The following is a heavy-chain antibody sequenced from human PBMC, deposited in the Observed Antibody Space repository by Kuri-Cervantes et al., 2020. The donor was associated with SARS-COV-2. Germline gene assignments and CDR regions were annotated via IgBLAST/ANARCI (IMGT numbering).Heavy chain of an antibody. CDR2: INSDGSST. CDR3: ARDYYDSSGVY. J-gene: IGHJ4*02. V-gene: IGHV3-74*01. Sequence: GGSLRLSCAASGFTFSSYWMHWVRQAPGKGLVWVSRINSDGSSTSHADSVKGRFTISRDNAKNTLYLQMNSLRAEDTAVYYCARDYYDSSGVYWSQGTLVTVSS. CDR1: GFTFSSYW. D-gene: IGHD3-22*01.